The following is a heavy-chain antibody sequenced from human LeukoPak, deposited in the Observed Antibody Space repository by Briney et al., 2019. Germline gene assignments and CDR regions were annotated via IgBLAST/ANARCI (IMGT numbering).Heavy chain of an antibody. CDR2: ISGSGGST. CDR1: GFTFSNAW. Sequence: GGSLRLSCAASGFTFSNAWMSWVRQAPGKGLEWVSAISGSGGSTYYADSVKGRFTISRDNSKNTLYLQMNSLRAEDTAVYYCAKAPTYYDFWSGWAFDYWGQGTLVTVSS. J-gene: IGHJ4*02. CDR3: AKAPTYYDFWSGWAFDY. V-gene: IGHV3-23*01. D-gene: IGHD3-3*01.